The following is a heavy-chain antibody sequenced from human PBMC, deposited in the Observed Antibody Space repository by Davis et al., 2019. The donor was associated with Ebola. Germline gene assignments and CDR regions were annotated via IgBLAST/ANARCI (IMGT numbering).Heavy chain of an antibody. Sequence: GGSLRLSCAASGFTFSSYSMNWVRQAPGKGLEWVSYISSSSSTIYYADSVKGRFTISRDNAKNSLYLQMNSLRDEDTAVYYCARVMATIGIYYYYGMDVWGQGTTVTVSS. CDR1: GFTFSSYS. D-gene: IGHD5-12*01. V-gene: IGHV3-48*02. CDR2: ISSSSSTI. CDR3: ARVMATIGIYYYYGMDV. J-gene: IGHJ6*02.